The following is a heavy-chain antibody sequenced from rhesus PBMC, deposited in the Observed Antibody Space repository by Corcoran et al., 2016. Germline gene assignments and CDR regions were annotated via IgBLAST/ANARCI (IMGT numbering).Heavy chain of an antibody. Sequence: QVQLQESGPGLVKPSETLSLTCAVSGYSISSGYYWGWIRQPPGKGLEYIGYISGSSGSTCYNPSLKSRVTISKDTSKNQFSLKLSSVTAADTAVYYCARRRQLASFDYWGQGVLVTVSS. CDR2: ISGSSGST. CDR1: GYSISSGYY. CDR3: ARRRQLASFDY. J-gene: IGHJ4*01. D-gene: IGHD6-25*01. V-gene: IGHV4-99*01.